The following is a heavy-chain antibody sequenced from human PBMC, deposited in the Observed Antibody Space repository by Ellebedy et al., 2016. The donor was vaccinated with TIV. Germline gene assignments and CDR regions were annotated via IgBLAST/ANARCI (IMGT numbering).Heavy chain of an antibody. CDR3: ARVRSVYYYMDV. D-gene: IGHD2-8*01. Sequence: GESLKISCTDSGFTFSTYSMNWVRQVPGKGLEWVSYISGSGNTKYYTDSVKGRFTISRDNAKNSLYLHMNSLRAEDTAVYYCARVRSVYYYMDVWGKGTTVTVSS. J-gene: IGHJ6*03. V-gene: IGHV3-48*04. CDR2: ISGSGNTK. CDR1: GFTFSTYS.